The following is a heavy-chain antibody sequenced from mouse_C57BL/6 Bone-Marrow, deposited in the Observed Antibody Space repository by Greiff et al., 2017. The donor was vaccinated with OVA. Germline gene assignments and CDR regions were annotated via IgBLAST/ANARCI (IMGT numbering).Heavy chain of an antibody. CDR3: ARSRGLPEGFAY. CDR2: INPNNGGT. Sequence: VQLKQSGPELVKPGASVKIPCKASGYTFTDYNMDWVKQSHGKSLEWIGDINPNNGGTIYNQKFKGKATLTVDKSSSTAYMELRSLTSEDTAVYYCARSRGLPEGFAYWGQGTLVTVSA. V-gene: IGHV1-18*01. J-gene: IGHJ3*01. CDR1: GYTFTDYN. D-gene: IGHD2-4*01.